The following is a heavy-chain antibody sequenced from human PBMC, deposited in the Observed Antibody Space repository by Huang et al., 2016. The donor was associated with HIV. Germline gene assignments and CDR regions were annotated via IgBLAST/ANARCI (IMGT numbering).Heavy chain of an antibody. V-gene: IGHV3-11*04. CDR3: ARNSIFGVVIGSANAFDI. D-gene: IGHD3-3*01. CDR2: IRSSGRTI. CDR1: GFTFSDYY. Sequence: QVQLVESGGGLVKPGGSLRLSCAASGFTFSDYYMSWIRQAPGKGLEWRSYIRSSGRTIDYADPVKGRFTISRDNAKKSLYLQMNSLRAEDTAVYYCARNSIFGVVIGSANAFDIWGQGTMVTVSS. J-gene: IGHJ3*02.